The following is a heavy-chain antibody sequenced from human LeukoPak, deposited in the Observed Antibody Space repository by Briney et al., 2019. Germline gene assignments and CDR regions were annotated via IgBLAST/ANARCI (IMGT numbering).Heavy chain of an antibody. V-gene: IGHV1-69*04. Sequence: GASVKVSCKASGGTFSSYAISWVRQAPGQGLEWMGRIIPILGIANYAQKFQGRVTITADKSTSTAYMELSSLRSEDTAVYYCATREGYDFWSGHYYYGMDVWGQGTTVTVSS. J-gene: IGHJ6*02. CDR1: GGTFSSYA. CDR2: IIPILGIA. CDR3: ATREGYDFWSGHYYYGMDV. D-gene: IGHD3-3*01.